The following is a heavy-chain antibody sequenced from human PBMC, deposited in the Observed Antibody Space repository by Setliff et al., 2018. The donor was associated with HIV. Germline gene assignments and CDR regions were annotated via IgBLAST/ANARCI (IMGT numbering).Heavy chain of an antibody. CDR2: IIPISGTT. D-gene: IGHD3-22*01. V-gene: IGHV1-69*06. CDR3: ARDGNYYDSSAYYHPPFDY. CDR1: GGTFSSYA. J-gene: IGHJ4*02. Sequence: ASVQVSCKASGGTFSSYAISWVRQAPGQGLEWMGRIIPISGTTNYAQTFQGRVTITADKSSSTVYMELSSLRFEDTAVYYCARDGNYYDSSAYYHPPFDYWGQGTLVTVSS.